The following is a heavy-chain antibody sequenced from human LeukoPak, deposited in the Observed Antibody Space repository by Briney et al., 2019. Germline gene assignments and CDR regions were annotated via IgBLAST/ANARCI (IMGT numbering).Heavy chain of an antibody. J-gene: IGHJ4*02. CDR2: IYTSGRT. V-gene: IGHV4-61*02. CDR1: GGSISSSSYY. CDR3: ARLSTVTTSFDY. Sequence: SETLSLTCTVSGGSISSSSYYWNWIRQPAGKGLEWIGRIYTSGRTYYNPSLKSRVSMSVDTSKSQFSLKLSSVTAADTAVYYCARLSTVTTSFDYWGQGTLVTVSS. D-gene: IGHD4-11*01.